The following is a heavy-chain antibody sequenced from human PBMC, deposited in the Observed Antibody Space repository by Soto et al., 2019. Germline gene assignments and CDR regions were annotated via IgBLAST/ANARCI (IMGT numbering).Heavy chain of an antibody. D-gene: IGHD2-2*01. V-gene: IGHV1-69*13. J-gene: IGHJ6*02. CDR3: ARGFFQVPAAIDYYYYYGMDV. CDR2: IIPIFGTA. Sequence: TVKVSCKASRGPLIRSAFPSVRQAPGPGIEWLGGIIPIFGTANYAQKFQGRVTITADESTSTAYMELSSLRSEDTAVYYCARGFFQVPAAIDYYYYYGMDVWGQGTTVTVSS. CDR1: RGPLIRSA.